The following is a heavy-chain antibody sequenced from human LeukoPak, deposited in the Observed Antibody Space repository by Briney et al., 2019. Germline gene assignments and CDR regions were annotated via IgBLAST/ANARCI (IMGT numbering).Heavy chain of an antibody. V-gene: IGHV1-18*01. J-gene: IGHJ5*02. Sequence: ASVKVSCKASGYTFTSYGISRVRQAPGQGLEWVGWISAYNGNSNYAQKLQGRVTMTTDTSTSTAYMELRSLRSDDTAVYYCARDQAVAGIYWFDPWGQGTLVTVSS. D-gene: IGHD6-19*01. CDR1: GYTFTSYG. CDR3: ARDQAVAGIYWFDP. CDR2: ISAYNGNS.